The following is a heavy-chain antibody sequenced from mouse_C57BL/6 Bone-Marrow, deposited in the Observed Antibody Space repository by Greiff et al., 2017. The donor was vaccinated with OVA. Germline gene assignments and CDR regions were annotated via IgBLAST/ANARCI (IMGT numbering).Heavy chain of an antibody. Sequence: QVQLQQSGADLAKPGASVKLSCKASGYTFTSYWMHWVQQRPGQGLEWIGYINTSSGYTKYNQKFKDKATLTADKSSSTAYMQLSSLTYEDSAVYYCARSISRRYFDYWGQGTTLTVSS. CDR2: INTSSGYT. J-gene: IGHJ2*01. CDR1: GYTFTSYW. V-gene: IGHV1-7*01. CDR3: ARSISRRYFDY.